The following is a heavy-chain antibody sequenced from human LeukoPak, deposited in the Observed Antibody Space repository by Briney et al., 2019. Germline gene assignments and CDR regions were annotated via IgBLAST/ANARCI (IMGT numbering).Heavy chain of an antibody. CDR1: GYTFSPYD. J-gene: IGHJ4*02. D-gene: IGHD2-2*01. CDR3: ARGVRNQLLSEY. V-gene: IGHV1-8*01. CDR2: MNPNSGNT. Sequence: ASVKVSCKNSGYTFSPYDVTWVRQAPGQGLEWMGWMNPNSGNTGSAQKFWGRVTMTSNACISSAYMELHRLTSEDTAVYYCARGVRNQLLSEYWGQGTLITVSS.